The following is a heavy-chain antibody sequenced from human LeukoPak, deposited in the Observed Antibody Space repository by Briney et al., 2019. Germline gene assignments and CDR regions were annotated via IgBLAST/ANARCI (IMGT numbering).Heavy chain of an antibody. V-gene: IGHV3-23*01. CDR1: GFTFSSYE. CDR2: IDYSGGST. D-gene: IGHD2-2*01. CDR3: ARGVVGYCSSTSCRRRQQYYMDV. J-gene: IGHJ6*03. Sequence: GGSLRLSCAASGFTFSSYEMNWVRQAPGKGLEWVSSIDYSGGSTHYADSVVGRFTISRDNSKNTLYLQMNSLRAEDTAVYYCARGVVGYCSSTSCRRRQQYYMDVWGKGTTVTVSS.